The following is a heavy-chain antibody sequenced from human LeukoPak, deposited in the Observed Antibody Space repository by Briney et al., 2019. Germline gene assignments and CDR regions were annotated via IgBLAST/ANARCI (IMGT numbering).Heavy chain of an antibody. CDR3: ARGPRIAVAGTRWFDP. V-gene: IGHV4-34*01. CDR1: GGSFSGYY. Sequence: PSETLSLTCAVYGGSFSGYYWSWIRQPPGKGLEWIGEINHSGSTNYNPSLKSRVTISVDTSKNQFSLKLSSVTAADPAVYYCARGPRIAVAGTRWFDPWGQGTLVTVYS. CDR2: INHSGST. J-gene: IGHJ5*02. D-gene: IGHD6-19*01.